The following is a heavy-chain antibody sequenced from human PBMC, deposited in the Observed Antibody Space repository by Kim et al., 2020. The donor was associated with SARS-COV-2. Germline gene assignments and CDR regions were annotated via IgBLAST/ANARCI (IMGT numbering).Heavy chain of an antibody. CDR1: GFIFSDHY. D-gene: IGHD1-26*01. Sequence: GGSLRLSCAASGFIFSDHYMDWVRQAPGKGLEWVGRIRKKTNSYTTEYAASVKGRFTISSEDSKSSLYLQMDSRKTEDTAVYYCARGSGGYGPFDYWGRGTLVTVSS. CDR2: IRKKTNSYTT. V-gene: IGHV3-72*01. CDR3: ARGSGGYGPFDY. J-gene: IGHJ4*02.